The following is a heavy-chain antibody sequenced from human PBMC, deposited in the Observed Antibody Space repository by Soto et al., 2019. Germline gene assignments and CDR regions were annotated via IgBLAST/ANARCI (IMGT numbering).Heavy chain of an antibody. V-gene: IGHV3-9*01. CDR3: AKDETGDYYYYGMDV. CDR1: GFTFDDYA. CDR2: ISWNSGSI. Sequence: EVRLVESGGGLVQPGRSLRLSCAASGFTFDDYAMHWVRQAPGKGLEWVSGISWNSGSIGYADSVKGRFTISRDNAKNSLYLQMNSLRAEDTALYYCAKDETGDYYYYGMDVWGQGTTVTVSS. J-gene: IGHJ6*02.